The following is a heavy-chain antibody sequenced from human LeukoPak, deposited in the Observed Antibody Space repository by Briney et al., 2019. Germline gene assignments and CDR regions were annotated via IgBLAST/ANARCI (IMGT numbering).Heavy chain of an antibody. CDR2: IYHSGST. CDR1: GYSISSGYY. CDR3: ARAGIGIRYYMDV. D-gene: IGHD3-10*01. Sequence: SETLSLTCADSGYSISSGYYWGWIRQPPGKGLEWIGNIYHSGSTYYNPSLRSRVTISVDTSKNQFSLKLSSVTAADTAVYYCARAGIGIRYYMDVWGKGTTVTVSS. J-gene: IGHJ6*03. V-gene: IGHV4-38-2*01.